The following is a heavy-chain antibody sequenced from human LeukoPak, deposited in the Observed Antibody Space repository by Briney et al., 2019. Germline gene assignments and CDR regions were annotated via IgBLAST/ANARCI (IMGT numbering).Heavy chain of an antibody. CDR2: INPSDGST. V-gene: IGHV1-46*01. Sequence: ASVKVSCKASGYTFTNYYMHWVRQAPGPGLEWMGVINPSDGSTTYAQKFQGRVTMTRDTSTSTVYMELSSLRSEDTAVYYCSGIKSSRGYFDLRGRGTLVTVSS. D-gene: IGHD2-15*01. J-gene: IGHJ2*01. CDR3: SGIKSSRGYFDL. CDR1: GYTFTNYY.